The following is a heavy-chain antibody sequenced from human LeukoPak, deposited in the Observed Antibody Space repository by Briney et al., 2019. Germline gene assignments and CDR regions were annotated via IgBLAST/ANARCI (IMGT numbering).Heavy chain of an antibody. Sequence: PGGSLRLSCAASGFTFSSYAMSWVRQAPGKGLEWVSAISGSGGSTYYADSVKGRFTISRDNSKNTLYLQMNSLRAEDTAVYYCARGGIQLWFGLASYWGQGTLVTVSS. CDR1: GFTFSSYA. CDR2: ISGSGGST. CDR3: ARGGIQLWFGLASY. D-gene: IGHD5-18*01. V-gene: IGHV3-23*01. J-gene: IGHJ4*02.